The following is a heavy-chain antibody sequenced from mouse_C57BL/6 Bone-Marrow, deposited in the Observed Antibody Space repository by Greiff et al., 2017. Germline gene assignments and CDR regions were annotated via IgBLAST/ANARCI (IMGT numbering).Heavy chain of an antibody. CDR2: IYPGSGST. J-gene: IGHJ3*01. CDR1: GYTFTSYW. CDR3: SRKATVVGEVFAY. D-gene: IGHD1-1*01. V-gene: IGHV1-55*01. Sequence: QVQLQQPGAELVKPGASVKMSCKASGYTFTSYWIPWVKQRPGQGLEWIGDIYPGSGSTNYNEKFKSKATLTVDTSSSTAYMQLSSLTSEDSAVYVCSRKATVVGEVFAYWGQGTLVTVSA.